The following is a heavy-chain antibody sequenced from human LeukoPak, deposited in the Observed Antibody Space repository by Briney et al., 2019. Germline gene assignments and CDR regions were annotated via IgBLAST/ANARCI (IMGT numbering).Heavy chain of an antibody. V-gene: IGHV3-11*01. J-gene: IGHJ4*02. D-gene: IGHD2-8*01. CDR1: GFNLREYY. CDR2: INSNGDTI. Sequence: GGSLRLSCAASGFNLREYYMSRIRQAPGKGLEWISSINSNGDTIHYADSVKGRFTISRDNAKNSLYPQMTSLRAGDTAKYYCARDRFGVFDYWGPGTLVTVSS. CDR3: ARDRFGVFDY.